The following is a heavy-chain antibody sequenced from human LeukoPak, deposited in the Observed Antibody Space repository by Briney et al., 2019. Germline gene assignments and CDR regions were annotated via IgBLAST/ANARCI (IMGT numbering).Heavy chain of an antibody. Sequence: SETLSLTCTVSGGSISSTRYYWGWIRQPPGKGLEWIGSIYYSGSTYYNPSLKSRVTMSVDRSKNQFSLKLSSVTAADTAVYYCAKDLGYCGVGSCTTIDYWGQGTLVTVSS. V-gene: IGHV4-39*02. J-gene: IGHJ4*02. CDR1: GGSISSTRYY. CDR2: IYYSGST. CDR3: AKDLGYCGVGSCTTIDY. D-gene: IGHD2-15*01.